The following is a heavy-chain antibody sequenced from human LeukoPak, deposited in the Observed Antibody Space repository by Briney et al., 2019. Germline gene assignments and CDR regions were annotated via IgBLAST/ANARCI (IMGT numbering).Heavy chain of an antibody. J-gene: IGHJ5*02. V-gene: IGHV4-59*08. CDR2: IYYSGST. CDR3: ATHSSSWYDFWFDP. CDR1: GGSISSYY. Sequence: SETLSLTCTVSGGSISSYYWSWIRQPPGKGLEWIGYIYYSGSTNYNPSLKSRVTISVDTSKNQFSLKLSSVAAADTAVYYCATHSSSWYDFWFDPWGQGTLVTVSS. D-gene: IGHD6-13*01.